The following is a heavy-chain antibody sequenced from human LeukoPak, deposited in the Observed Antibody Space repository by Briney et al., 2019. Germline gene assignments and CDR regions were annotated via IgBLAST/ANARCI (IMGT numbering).Heavy chain of an antibody. CDR1: GGSISSGSYY. Sequence: SETQSLTCTLSGGSISSGSYYWGWIRQPPGKGLEWIGSIYYSGSTYYNPSLKSRVTISVDTSKNQLSLKLSSVTATDTAVYYCARLDYGDHDYWGQGTLVTVSS. CDR2: IYYSGST. CDR3: ARLDYGDHDY. J-gene: IGHJ4*02. D-gene: IGHD4-17*01. V-gene: IGHV4-39*01.